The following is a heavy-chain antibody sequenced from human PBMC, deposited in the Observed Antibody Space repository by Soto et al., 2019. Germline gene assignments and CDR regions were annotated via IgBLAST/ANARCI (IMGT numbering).Heavy chain of an antibody. D-gene: IGHD6-13*01. J-gene: IGHJ5*02. CDR1: GGSISSSIYY. V-gene: IGHV4-39*01. CDR3: ASIVGYSSSWYEKTNWFDP. Sequence: SEILSLTCTVSGGSISSSIYYWGWIRQPPGKGLEWIGSIYYSGSTYYNPSLKSRVTISVDTSKNQFSLKLSSVTAADTAVYYCASIVGYSSSWYEKTNWFDPWGQGTLVTVSS. CDR2: IYYSGST.